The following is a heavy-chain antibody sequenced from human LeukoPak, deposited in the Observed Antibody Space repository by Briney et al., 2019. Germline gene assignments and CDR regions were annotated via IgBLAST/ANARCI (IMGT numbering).Heavy chain of an antibody. D-gene: IGHD1-26*01. CDR1: GFTFSSYG. V-gene: IGHV3-23*01. CDR2: ITGSGDYT. CDR3: AKPSENYYAD. J-gene: IGHJ4*02. Sequence: GGSLRLSCAASGFTFSSYGMAWVRQAPGKGLEWVSSITGSGDYTKYADSMKGRFTISRDNPTNTLYLHMSSLRAEDTAVYYCAKPSENYYADWGRGTLVTVSS.